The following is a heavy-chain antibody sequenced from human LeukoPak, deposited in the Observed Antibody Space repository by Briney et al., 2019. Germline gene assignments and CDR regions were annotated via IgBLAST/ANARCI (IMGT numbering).Heavy chain of an antibody. Sequence: GGSLRLSCAASEFTFDNYAMSWVRQAPGKGLEWVSVISGSGYYSYYADSVKGRFTISRDNAKNTLYLQMNSLRAEDTAVYYCAREAATLDFDYWGQGTLVTVSS. D-gene: IGHD6-25*01. CDR3: AREAATLDFDY. J-gene: IGHJ4*02. V-gene: IGHV3-23*01. CDR2: ISGSGYYS. CDR1: EFTFDNYA.